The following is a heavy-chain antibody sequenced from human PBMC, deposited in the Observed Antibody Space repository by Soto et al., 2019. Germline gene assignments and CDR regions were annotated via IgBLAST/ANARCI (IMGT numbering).Heavy chain of an antibody. J-gene: IGHJ5*02. V-gene: IGHV1-3*01. CDR2: TNAGNGNT. CDR1: GYTFTSYA. CDR3: ARESITGTTWWFDP. Sequence: ASVKVSCKASGYTFTSYAMHWVRQAPGQRLEWMGWTNAGNGNTKYSQKFQGRVTITRDTSASTAYMELSSLRSEDTAVYYCARESITGTTWWFDPWGQGTLVTVSS. D-gene: IGHD1-7*01.